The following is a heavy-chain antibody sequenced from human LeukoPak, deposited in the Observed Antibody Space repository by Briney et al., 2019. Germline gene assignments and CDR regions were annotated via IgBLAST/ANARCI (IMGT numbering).Heavy chain of an antibody. Sequence: GGSLRLSCAASGFTFSSYGMHWVRQAPGKGLEWVAFIRNDGTNKYYADSVKGRFTISRDNSKNTLYLQMNSLRAEDTAVYYCARDQQPIVVVPAAIDYWGQGTWSPSPQ. V-gene: IGHV3-30*02. J-gene: IGHJ4*02. CDR1: GFTFSSYG. D-gene: IGHD2-2*02. CDR3: ARDQQPIVVVPAAIDY. CDR2: IRNDGTNK.